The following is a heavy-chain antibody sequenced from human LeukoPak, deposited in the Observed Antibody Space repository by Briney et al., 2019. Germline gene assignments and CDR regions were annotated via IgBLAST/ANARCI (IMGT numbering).Heavy chain of an antibody. CDR3: ARVPIAAAEYYFDY. V-gene: IGHV4-39*07. Sequence: SGTLSLTCTVSGASISSTSFCWGWIRQPPGKGLEWIGSIHYSGSTYYNPSLKSRVTISVDTSKNQFSLKLSSVTAADTAVYYCARVPIAAAEYYFDYWGQGTLVTVSS. J-gene: IGHJ4*02. CDR2: IHYSGST. D-gene: IGHD6-13*01. CDR1: GASISSTSFC.